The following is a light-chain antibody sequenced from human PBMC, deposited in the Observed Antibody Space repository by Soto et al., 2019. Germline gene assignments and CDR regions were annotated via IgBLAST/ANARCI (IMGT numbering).Light chain of an antibody. CDR2: DSS. CDR1: QSISSY. V-gene: IGKV3-11*01. J-gene: IGKJ2*01. CDR3: QQRSNWPLFT. Sequence: EIVLTQSPATVSLSPGERVTLSCRASQSISSYLAWYQQKPGQAPRLLIYDSSDRATGVPARFSGSGSGTNSTLTTSSLEPEDFAVYYRQQRSNWPLFTFGQGTKLEIK.